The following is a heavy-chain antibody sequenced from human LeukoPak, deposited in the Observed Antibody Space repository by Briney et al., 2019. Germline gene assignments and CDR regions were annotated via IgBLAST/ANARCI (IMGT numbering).Heavy chain of an antibody. CDR1: GGTFSSYA. D-gene: IGHD6-13*01. J-gene: IGHJ5*02. CDR3: ACSWSRPYNWFDP. Sequence: GASVKVSRKASGGTFSSYAIGWVRQAPGQGLEWMGGIIPIFGTANYAQKFQGRVTITTDESTSTAYMELSSLRSEDTAVYYCACSWSRPYNWFDPWGQGTLVTVSS. V-gene: IGHV1-69*05. CDR2: IIPIFGTA.